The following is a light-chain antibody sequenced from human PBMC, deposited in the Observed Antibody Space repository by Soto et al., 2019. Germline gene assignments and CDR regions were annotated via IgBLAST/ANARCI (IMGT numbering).Light chain of an antibody. Sequence: QSALTQPPSASGSPGQSVTISCTGTSSDVGDYDHVSWYQQHPGKSPKLIIYEVNKRPSGVPDRFSGSKSANTASLTVSGLQTEDEADYYCSSYAGNNIVVFGGGTKVTVL. CDR1: SSDVGDYDH. V-gene: IGLV2-8*01. J-gene: IGLJ2*01. CDR3: SSYAGNNIVV. CDR2: EVN.